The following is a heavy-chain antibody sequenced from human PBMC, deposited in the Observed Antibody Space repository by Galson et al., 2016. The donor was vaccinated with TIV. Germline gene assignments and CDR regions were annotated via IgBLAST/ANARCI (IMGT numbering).Heavy chain of an antibody. CDR1: GFAFSNYW. Sequence: SLRLSCAASGFAFSNYWIHWVRQAPGKGLVWVLRINSDGRTTTYADSVEGRFTISRDNAKNTLFLQMNSLRAEDTAVYYCVRGELELSYAFAIWVQGTMVTVSS. CDR3: VRGELELSYAFAI. V-gene: IGHV3-74*03. D-gene: IGHD1-7*01. CDR2: INSDGRTT. J-gene: IGHJ3*02.